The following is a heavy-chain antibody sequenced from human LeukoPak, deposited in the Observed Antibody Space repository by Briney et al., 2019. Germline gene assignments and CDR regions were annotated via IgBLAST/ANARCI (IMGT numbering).Heavy chain of an antibody. D-gene: IGHD4/OR15-4a*01. J-gene: IGHJ4*02. CDR3: ARGPLVRYGGNYWFDY. CDR2: INPNSGGT. V-gene: IGHV1-2*06. Sequence: ASVKVSCKASGGTFSSYTISWVRQAPGQGLEWMGRINPNSGGTNYAQKFQGRVTMTRDTSISTAYMELSRLRSDDTAVYYCARGPLVRYGGNYWFDYWGQGTLVTVPS. CDR1: GGTFSSYT.